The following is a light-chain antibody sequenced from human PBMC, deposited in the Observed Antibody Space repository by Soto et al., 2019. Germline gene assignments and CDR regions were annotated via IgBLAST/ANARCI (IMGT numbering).Light chain of an antibody. J-gene: IGLJ1*01. V-gene: IGLV2-23*01. CDR3: CSYASSSSYV. CDR2: EGT. CDR1: SSDLGGYNL. Sequence: QSVLTQPASVSGSPGQSITISCTGTSSDLGGYNLVSWYQQHTAKAPKLLIYEGTQRPSGVSSRFSGSKSGNTASLTISGLKAEDEADYYCCSYASSSSYVFGTGTKVTVL.